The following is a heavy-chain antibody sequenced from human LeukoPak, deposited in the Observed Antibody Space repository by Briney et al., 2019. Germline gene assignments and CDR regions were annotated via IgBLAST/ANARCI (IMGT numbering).Heavy chain of an antibody. CDR2: IYYSGST. CDR3: ARVGSGACELPFDY. CDR1: GGSTSSHC. D-gene: IGHD1-26*01. J-gene: IGHJ4*02. Sequence: SETLSLTCTASGGSTSSHCWNWIRQPPGKGLEWVGYIYYSGSTNYNPSLKSRVTISVDTSKNQFSLKLSSVTAADTAVYYCARVGSGACELPFDYWGQGTLVTVSS. V-gene: IGHV4-59*11.